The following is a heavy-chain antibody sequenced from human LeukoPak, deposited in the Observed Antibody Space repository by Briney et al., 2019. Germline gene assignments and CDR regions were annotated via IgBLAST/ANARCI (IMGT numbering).Heavy chain of an antibody. CDR1: GGSISSGSYY. D-gene: IGHD4-11*01. Sequence: PSQTLSLTCTASGGSISSGSYYWSWIRQPAGKGLEWIGRIYTSGSTNYNPSLKSRVTISVDTSKNQFSLKLSSVTAADTAVYYCARDGNSNPFDYWGQGTLVTVSS. V-gene: IGHV4-61*02. CDR2: IYTSGST. J-gene: IGHJ4*02. CDR3: ARDGNSNPFDY.